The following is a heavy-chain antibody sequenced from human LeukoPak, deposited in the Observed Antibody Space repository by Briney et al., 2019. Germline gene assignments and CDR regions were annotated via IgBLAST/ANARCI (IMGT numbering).Heavy chain of an antibody. CDR2: ISAYNGNT. CDR3: ARTSGNYYDSSGYFNWFDP. Sequence: GASVKVSCKASGYTFTSYGISWVRQAPGQGLEWMGWISAYNGNTNYAQKLQGRVTMTTDTSTSTAYMELRSLRSDDTAVYYCARTSGNYYDSSGYFNWFDPWGQGTLVTVSS. D-gene: IGHD3-22*01. CDR1: GYTFTSYG. J-gene: IGHJ5*02. V-gene: IGHV1-18*01.